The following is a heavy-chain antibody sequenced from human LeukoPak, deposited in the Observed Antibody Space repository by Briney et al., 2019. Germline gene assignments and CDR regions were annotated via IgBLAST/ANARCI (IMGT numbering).Heavy chain of an antibody. J-gene: IGHJ3*02. D-gene: IGHD3-22*01. Sequence: ASVKVSCKASGYTFTSYGISWVRQAPGQGLEWMGWISAFNGITNYAQKLQGRVTMTTDTSTSTASMELRRLRYAATPLSYSPTDLVCCNDSSGPSAFDIWGQGTMVTVSS. CDR1: GYTFTSYG. CDR3: PTDLVCCNDSSGPSAFDI. V-gene: IGHV1-18*01. CDR2: ISAFNGIT.